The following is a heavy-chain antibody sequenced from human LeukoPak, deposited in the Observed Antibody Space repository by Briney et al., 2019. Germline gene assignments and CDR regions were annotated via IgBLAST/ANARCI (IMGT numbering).Heavy chain of an antibody. J-gene: IGHJ4*02. V-gene: IGHV4-30-4*01. D-gene: IGHD6-6*01. Sequence: SQTLSLTCTVSGVSISSGDYYWGWIRQPPGKGLEWIGYIYYSGSTYYNPSLKSRVTISVDTSKNQFSLKLSSVTAADTAVYYCASSATARPGGAFDYWGQGTLVTVPS. CDR2: IYYSGST. CDR3: ASSATARPGGAFDY. CDR1: GVSISSGDYY.